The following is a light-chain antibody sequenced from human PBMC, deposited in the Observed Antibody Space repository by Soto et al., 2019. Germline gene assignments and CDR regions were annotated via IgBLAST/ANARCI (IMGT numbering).Light chain of an antibody. CDR2: GAS. V-gene: IGKV3-20*01. Sequence: EFVLTQSPGTLSLSPGERATLSCRASQSVSGSYLAWYQQKPGQSPRLLIYGASSSATGIPDRFSGSGSGTDFTLTIRRLEPEDFAVYFCQQYGSPWTFGQGTKVEIK. J-gene: IGKJ1*01. CDR1: QSVSGSY. CDR3: QQYGSPWT.